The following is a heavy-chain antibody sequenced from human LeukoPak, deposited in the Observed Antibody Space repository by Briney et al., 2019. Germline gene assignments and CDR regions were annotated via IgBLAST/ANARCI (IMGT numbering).Heavy chain of an antibody. D-gene: IGHD3-3*01. CDR3: ARVEGLYYYYYMDV. Sequence: ASVKVSCKASGYTFTSYGISWVRQAPGQGPEWMGWISAYNGNTNYAQKLQGRVTMTTDTSTSTAYMELRSLRSDDTAVYYCARVEGLYYYYYMDVWGKGTTVTVSS. CDR2: ISAYNGNT. V-gene: IGHV1-18*01. CDR1: GYTFTSYG. J-gene: IGHJ6*03.